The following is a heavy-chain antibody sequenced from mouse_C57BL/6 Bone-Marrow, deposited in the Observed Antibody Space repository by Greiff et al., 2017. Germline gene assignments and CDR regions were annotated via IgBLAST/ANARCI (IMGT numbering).Heavy chain of an antibody. V-gene: IGHV1-61*01. CDR1: GYTFTSYW. CDR3: ARRRDPLAY. Sequence: QVHVKQPGAELVRPGSSVKLSCKASGYTFTSYWMDWVKQRPGQGLEWIGNIYPSDSETHYNQKFKDKATLTVDKSSSTAYMQLSSLTSEDSAVYYCARRRDPLAYWGQGTLVTVSA. J-gene: IGHJ3*01. D-gene: IGHD3-3*01. CDR2: IYPSDSET.